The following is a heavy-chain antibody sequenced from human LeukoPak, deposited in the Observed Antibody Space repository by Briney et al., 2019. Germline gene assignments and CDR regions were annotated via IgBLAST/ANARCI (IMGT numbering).Heavy chain of an antibody. J-gene: IGHJ4*02. Sequence: SSCSAVTGGSISSYYCSWIRQPQGNGREWLAYLFYSGSTDYNPSLESRVIISVDTSKNQFSLKLRSVTAADTAVYYCATVAVIRGVTYFDYWGQGTLVTVSS. D-gene: IGHD3-10*01. V-gene: IGHV4-59*01. CDR1: GGSISSYY. CDR2: LFYSGST. CDR3: ATVAVIRGVTYFDY.